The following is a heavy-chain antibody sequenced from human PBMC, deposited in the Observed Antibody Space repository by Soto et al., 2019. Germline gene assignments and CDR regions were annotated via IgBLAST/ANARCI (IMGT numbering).Heavy chain of an antibody. CDR2: MRANSGDT. CDR1: GDTFTNFD. V-gene: IGHV1-8*01. D-gene: IGHD3-3*02. J-gene: IGHJ5*02. CDR3: ARYIYGQGFKA. Sequence: QVQLVQPGAEVRKPGASVKVSCKASGDTFTNFDFNWVRQATGQGLEWIGWMRANSGDTGHAQKFQGRVSMTRDTPMSTAYMELSSLRAEATAVYYCARYIYGQGFKAWGQGTLVFVSS.